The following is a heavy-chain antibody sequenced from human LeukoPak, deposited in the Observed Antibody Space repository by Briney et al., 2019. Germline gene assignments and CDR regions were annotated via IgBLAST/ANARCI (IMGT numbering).Heavy chain of an antibody. CDR2: IYYSGST. CDR1: GGSISSSSYY. Sequence: PSETLSLTCTVSGGSISSSSYYWGWIRQPPGKGLEWIGSIYYSGSTYYNPSLKSRVTISVDKSKNQFSLKLSSVTAADTAVYYCMTGRDTAFDYWGQGTLVTVSS. J-gene: IGHJ4*02. D-gene: IGHD5-18*01. CDR3: MTGRDTAFDY. V-gene: IGHV4-39*07.